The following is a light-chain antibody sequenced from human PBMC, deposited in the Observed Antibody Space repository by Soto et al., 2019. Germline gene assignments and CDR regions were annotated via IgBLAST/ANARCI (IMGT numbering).Light chain of an antibody. Sequence: AIQMTQSPSSLSASVGDRVTITCRASQGIRRDLGWYQQRPGKAPTLLSYAASSLQSGVPSRFSGGGSGTDFTLTISSLQPEDFASYYCLQHYNFPYTFGQGTKLEIK. CDR1: QGIRRD. V-gene: IGKV1-6*01. J-gene: IGKJ2*01. CDR2: AAS. CDR3: LQHYNFPYT.